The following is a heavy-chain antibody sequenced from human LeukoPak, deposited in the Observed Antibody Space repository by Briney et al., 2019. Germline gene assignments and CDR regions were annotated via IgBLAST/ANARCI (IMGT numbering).Heavy chain of an antibody. CDR3: AREGLGYCSGGSCYSTAMVDY. CDR2: ISSSGSTI. J-gene: IGHJ4*02. CDR1: GFTFSDYY. D-gene: IGHD2-15*01. V-gene: IGHV3-11*04. Sequence: GGSLRLSCAASGFTFSDYYMSWIRQAPGKGLEWVSYISSSGSTIYYADSVKGRFTISRDNAKNSLYLQMNSLRAEDTAVYYCAREGLGYCSGGSCYSTAMVDYWGQGTLVTVSS.